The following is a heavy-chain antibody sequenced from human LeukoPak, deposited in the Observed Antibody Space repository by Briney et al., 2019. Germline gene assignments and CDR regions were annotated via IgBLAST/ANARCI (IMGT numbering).Heavy chain of an antibody. CDR2: ISSNGGST. D-gene: IGHD2-2*01. Sequence: GGSLRLSCSASGFTFSSYAMHWVRQAPGKRLEYVSAISSNGGSTYYADSVKGRCTISRDNSKNTLYLQMSSLRAEDTAVYYCVKDHCSSTSCYPWDWFDPWGQGTLVTVSS. CDR3: VKDHCSSTSCYPWDWFDP. J-gene: IGHJ5*02. V-gene: IGHV3-64D*06. CDR1: GFTFSSYA.